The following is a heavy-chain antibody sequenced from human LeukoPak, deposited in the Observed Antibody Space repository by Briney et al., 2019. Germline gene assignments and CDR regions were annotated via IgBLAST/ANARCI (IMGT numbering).Heavy chain of an antibody. J-gene: IGHJ3*02. CDR3: ARDIYGDYDFWSGYSGYDAFDI. CDR2: IYHSGST. D-gene: IGHD3-3*01. V-gene: IGHV4-38-2*02. Sequence: SETLSLTCTASGGSISSYYWSWIRQPPGKGLEWIGSIYHSGSTYYNPSLKSRVTISVDTSKNQFSLKLSSVTAADTAVYYCARDIYGDYDFWSGYSGYDAFDIWGQGTMVTVSS. CDR1: GGSISSYY.